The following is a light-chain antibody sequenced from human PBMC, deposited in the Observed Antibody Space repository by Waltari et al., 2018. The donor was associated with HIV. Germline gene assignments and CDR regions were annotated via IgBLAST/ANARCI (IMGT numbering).Light chain of an antibody. Sequence: DIQLTQSPSFLSASIGDRVTITCRASEDINEFLAWYQQKPGVAPKLLIYAASTLEDEVQSRFSGSGSGTDFTLTISSLQPEDFATYFCQQLNTYPPDTFGPGTKLEI. CDR1: EDINEF. CDR2: AAS. CDR3: QQLNTYPPDT. J-gene: IGKJ2*01. V-gene: IGKV1-9*01.